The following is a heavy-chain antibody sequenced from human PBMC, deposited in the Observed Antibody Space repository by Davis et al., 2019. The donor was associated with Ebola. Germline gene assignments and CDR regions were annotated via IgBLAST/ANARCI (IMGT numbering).Heavy chain of an antibody. J-gene: IGHJ6*02. CDR1: AASFSGYY. Sequence: GSLRLSCAVYAASFSGYYWSWIRQPPGKGLEWFGEINHSGSTNYNPSLKSRVTISVDTSKNQFSLKLSSVTAADTAVYYCARDRVYSYGQGYYYYYGMDVWGQGTTVTVSS. CDR2: INHSGST. V-gene: IGHV4-34*01. D-gene: IGHD5-18*01. CDR3: ARDRVYSYGQGYYYYYGMDV.